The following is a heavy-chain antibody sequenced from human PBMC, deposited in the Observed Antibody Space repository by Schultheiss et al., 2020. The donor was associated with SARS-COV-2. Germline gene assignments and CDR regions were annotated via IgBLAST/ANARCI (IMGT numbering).Heavy chain of an antibody. J-gene: IGHJ4*02. Sequence: GESLKISCAASGFTFSSYSMNWVRQAPGKGLEWVSVIYSGGSTYYADSVKGRFTISRHNSKNTLYLQMNSLRAEDTAVYYCARGVRYSSSSYFDYWGQGTLVTVSS. D-gene: IGHD6-6*01. V-gene: IGHV3-53*04. CDR3: ARGVRYSSSSYFDY. CDR1: GFTFSSYS. CDR2: IYSGGST.